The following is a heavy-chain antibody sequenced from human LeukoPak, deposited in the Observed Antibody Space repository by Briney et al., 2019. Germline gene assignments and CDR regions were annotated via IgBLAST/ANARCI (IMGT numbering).Heavy chain of an antibody. CDR3: ARDLVVRGVIRTYCYGMDV. Sequence: PGGSLRLSCAASGFTFSSYEMNWVHQAPGKGLEWVSYISSSGSTIYYEDSVKGRFTISRDNAKNSLYLQMNSLRAEDTAVYYCARDLVVRGVIRTYCYGMDVWGQGTTVTVSS. V-gene: IGHV3-48*03. J-gene: IGHJ6*02. CDR1: GFTFSSYE. CDR2: ISSSGSTI. D-gene: IGHD3-10*01.